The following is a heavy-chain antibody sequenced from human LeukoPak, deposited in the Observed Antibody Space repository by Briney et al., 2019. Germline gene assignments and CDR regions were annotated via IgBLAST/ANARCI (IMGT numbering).Heavy chain of an antibody. J-gene: IGHJ6*02. D-gene: IGHD3-3*01. Sequence: GASVKVSCKASGGTFSSYAISWVRQAPGQGLEWMGRIIPILGIANYAQKFQGRVTITADKSTSTAYMELSSLRSEDTAVYYCARYYDFWSGYRGTPMDVWGQGTTVTVSS. CDR1: GGTFSSYA. CDR2: IIPILGIA. CDR3: ARYYDFWSGYRGTPMDV. V-gene: IGHV1-69*04.